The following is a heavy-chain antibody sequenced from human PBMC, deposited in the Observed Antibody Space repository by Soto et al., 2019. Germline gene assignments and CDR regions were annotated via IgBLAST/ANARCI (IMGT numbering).Heavy chain of an antibody. CDR2: ISSSSSTI. D-gene: IGHD3-3*01. Sequence: PGGSLRLSCAASGFTFSSYSMNWVRQAPGKGLEWVSYISSSSSTIYYADSVKGRFTISRDNAKNSLYLQMNSLRDEDTAVYYCARESLRFLEWLSPSFDYWGQGTLVTVSS. CDR1: GFTFSSYS. V-gene: IGHV3-48*02. J-gene: IGHJ4*02. CDR3: ARESLRFLEWLSPSFDY.